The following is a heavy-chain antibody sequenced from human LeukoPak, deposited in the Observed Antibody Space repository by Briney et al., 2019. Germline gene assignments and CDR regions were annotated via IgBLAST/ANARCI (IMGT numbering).Heavy chain of an antibody. Sequence: ASVKVSCKASGYTFTSYAMNWVRQAPGQGLEWMGWINTNTGNPTYAQGFTGRFVFSFDTSVSTAYLQISSLKAEDTAVYYCARDGGRTIFGVVYYYYYMDVWGKGTTVTVSS. CDR1: GYTFTSYA. V-gene: IGHV7-4-1*02. CDR3: ARDGGRTIFGVVYYYYYMDV. J-gene: IGHJ6*03. D-gene: IGHD3-3*01. CDR2: INTNTGNP.